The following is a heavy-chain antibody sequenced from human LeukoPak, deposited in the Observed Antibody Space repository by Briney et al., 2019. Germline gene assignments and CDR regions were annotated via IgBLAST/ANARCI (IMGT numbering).Heavy chain of an antibody. Sequence: ASVKVSCKASVYTFTSYYMHWVRQAPGQGLEWMGIINPSGGSTSYAQKFQGRVTITRDMSTSTVYMELSSLRSEHTAVYYCARVGYSYTSDYWGQATLVTVYS. D-gene: IGHD5-18*01. V-gene: IGHV1-46*01. J-gene: IGHJ4*02. CDR1: VYTFTSYY. CDR3: ARVGYSYTSDY. CDR2: INPSGGST.